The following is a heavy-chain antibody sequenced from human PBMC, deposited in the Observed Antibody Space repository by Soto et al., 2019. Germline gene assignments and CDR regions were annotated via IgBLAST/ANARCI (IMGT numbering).Heavy chain of an antibody. CDR2: IYYSGST. V-gene: IGHV4-31*03. CDR1: GGSISRGGYY. CDR3: ARSSTSANYFDY. J-gene: IGHJ4*02. Sequence: PSETLSLTCTVSGGSISRGGYYWSWIRQHPGKGLEWIGYIYYSGSTYYNPSLKSRVTISVDTSKNQFSLKLSSATAADTAVYYCARSSTSANYFDYWGQGTLVTVS. D-gene: IGHD2-2*01.